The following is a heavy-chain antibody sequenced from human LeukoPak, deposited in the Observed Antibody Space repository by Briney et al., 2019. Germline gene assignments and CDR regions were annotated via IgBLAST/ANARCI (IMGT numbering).Heavy chain of an antibody. CDR3: ARNKKGDRYTYGHDY. J-gene: IGHJ4*02. CDR1: GFTFSTYN. D-gene: IGHD5-18*01. Sequence: GGSLRLSCAASGFTFSTYNMNWVRQAPGKGLEWVAYITLSSTAIYYADSVRGRFTIFRDNAKNSLYLQMNSLRAEDTAVYYCARNKKGDRYTYGHDYWGQGTLVTVSS. CDR2: ITLSSTAI. V-gene: IGHV3-48*04.